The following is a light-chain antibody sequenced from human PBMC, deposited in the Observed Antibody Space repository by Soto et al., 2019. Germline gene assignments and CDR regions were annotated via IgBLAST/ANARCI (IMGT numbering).Light chain of an antibody. CDR1: QSISSY. CDR3: QQSYSTPLT. V-gene: IGKV1-39*01. J-gene: IGKJ4*01. Sequence: DIQMTQSPSSLSASVGDRVTITCRASQSISSYLNWYQQKPGKAPKLLIYAASSLQSGVPSRFSGSGSGTDFTLTISSLQPEDFATYSCQQSYSTPLTFGGGTKVELK. CDR2: AAS.